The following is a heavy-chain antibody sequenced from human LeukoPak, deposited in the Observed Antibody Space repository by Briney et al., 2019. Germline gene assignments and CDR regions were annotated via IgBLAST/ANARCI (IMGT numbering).Heavy chain of an antibody. CDR1: GFTFSSYE. Sequence: GGSLRLSCAASGFTFSSYEMNWVRQAPGKGLEWVSYISSSGSTKYYADSVKGRFTISRDNAKNSLYLQMNSLRAEDTAVYYCARDHYDSYYMDVWGKGTTVTVSS. D-gene: IGHD3-16*01. CDR2: ISSSGSTK. CDR3: ARDHYDSYYMDV. J-gene: IGHJ6*03. V-gene: IGHV3-48*03.